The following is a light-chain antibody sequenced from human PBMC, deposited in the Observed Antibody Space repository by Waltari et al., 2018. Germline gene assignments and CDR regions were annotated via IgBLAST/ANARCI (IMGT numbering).Light chain of an antibody. Sequence: EIVLTRSPGTLSLSPGERVTLSCRASQSVSRFLAWYQQKPGQAPRLLIYDASTRATGIPDRFSGSGSGTDFSLTISRLEPEDFAVYYCQKYVSLPATFGQGTKVEIK. CDR2: DAS. CDR3: QKYVSLPAT. J-gene: IGKJ1*01. CDR1: QSVSRF. V-gene: IGKV3-20*01.